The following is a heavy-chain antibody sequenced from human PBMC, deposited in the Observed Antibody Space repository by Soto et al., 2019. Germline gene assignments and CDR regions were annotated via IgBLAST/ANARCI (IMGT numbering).Heavy chain of an antibody. D-gene: IGHD2-2*01. CDR2: ISAYNGNT. V-gene: IGHV1-18*01. J-gene: IGHJ6*02. Sequence: ASVKVSCKASGYTFTSYGISWVRQAPGQGLEWMGWISAYNGNTNYAQKLQGRVTMTTDTSTSTAYMELRSLRSDDTAVYYCARDRPPQDIVVVPAAILPHSYYCGMDVWGQGTTVTVSS. CDR3: ARDRPPQDIVVVPAAILPHSYYCGMDV. CDR1: GYTFTSYG.